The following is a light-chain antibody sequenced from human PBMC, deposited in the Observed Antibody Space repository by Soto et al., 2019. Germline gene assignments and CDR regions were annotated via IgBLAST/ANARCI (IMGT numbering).Light chain of an antibody. J-gene: IGLJ3*02. CDR3: CSYAGSYTLV. CDR2: DVS. V-gene: IGLV2-11*01. Sequence: QSALTQPRSVSGSPGQSVTISCTGTSSDVGGYNFVSWYQHHPGKAPKLMIYDVSKRPSGVPDRFSGSKSGSTASLTISGLQAEDEADYYCCSYAGSYTLVFGGGPKLTVL. CDR1: SSDVGGYNF.